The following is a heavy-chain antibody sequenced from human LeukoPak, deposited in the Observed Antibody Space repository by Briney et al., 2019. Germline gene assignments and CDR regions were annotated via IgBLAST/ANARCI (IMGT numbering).Heavy chain of an antibody. CDR3: ARYCNGVTCYSGYDY. D-gene: IGHD2-15*01. J-gene: IGHJ4*02. V-gene: IGHV3-64*01. CDR2: ISTNGGGT. CDR1: GFTFSSYA. Sequence: RPGGSLRLSCAASGFTFSSYAMHWVRQTPGKGLEYVSAISTNGGGTYYANSVEGRFTISRDNSKNTLYLQMGSLRAEDMAVYFCARYCNGVTCYSGYDYWGQGTLVTVSS.